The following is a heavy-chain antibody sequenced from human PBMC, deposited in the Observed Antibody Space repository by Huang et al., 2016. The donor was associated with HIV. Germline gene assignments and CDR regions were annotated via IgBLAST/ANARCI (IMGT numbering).Heavy chain of an antibody. CDR2: IRYYGSNK. CDR1: GFTFSSYG. Sequence: QVQLVESGGGVVQPGGSLRLSCAASGFTFSSYGMHWVRQAPGKVMEWVAFIRYYGSNKYYAHSVRGRFTISRDNSKNTLYLQMNSLRAEDTAVYYCAKGSMANAFDIWGQGTMVTVSS. CDR3: AKGSMANAFDI. D-gene: IGHD3-10*01. J-gene: IGHJ3*02. V-gene: IGHV3-30*02.